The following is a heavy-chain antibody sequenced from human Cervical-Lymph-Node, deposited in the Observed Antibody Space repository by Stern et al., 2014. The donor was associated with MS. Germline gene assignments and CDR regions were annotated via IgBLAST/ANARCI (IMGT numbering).Heavy chain of an antibody. CDR3: ARIPPGYSVAWDWYFDL. CDR1: GFSLSNARMG. CDR2: NFSNDEK. V-gene: IGHV2-26*01. J-gene: IGHJ2*01. D-gene: IGHD6-13*01. Sequence: QVTLRESGPVLVKPTETLTLTCTVSGFSLSNARMGVSWIRQPPGKALEWLAQNFSNDEKSYSTSLKSRLTISKDTSKSQVVLTMTNMDPVDTATYYCARIPPGYSVAWDWYFDLWGRGTLVTVSS.